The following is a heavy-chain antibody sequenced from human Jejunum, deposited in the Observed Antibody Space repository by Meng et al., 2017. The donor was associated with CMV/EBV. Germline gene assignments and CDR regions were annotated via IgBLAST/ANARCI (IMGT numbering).Heavy chain of an antibody. D-gene: IGHD2-2*02. V-gene: IGHV3-30-3*01. Sequence: FALQWVRQAPGKGLEWVAGIAYDGSKEYYVDSVTGRFTISRDSSKNTLYLQMNSLRAEDTAVYYCARDRRRYCSSTTCYSAFDIWGQGTRVTVSS. J-gene: IGHJ3*02. CDR2: IAYDGSKE. CDR3: ARDRRRYCSSTTCYSAFDI. CDR1: FA.